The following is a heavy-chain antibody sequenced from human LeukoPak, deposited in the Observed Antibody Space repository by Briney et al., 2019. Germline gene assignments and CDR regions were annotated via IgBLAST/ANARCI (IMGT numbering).Heavy chain of an antibody. J-gene: IGHJ4*02. CDR3: ARQPAPTHSHFDY. Sequence: SETLSLTCIVSGGSISTSAYYWGWIRQPPGEGLQWIGSIYYSGNTYYNSSLKSRVTISVDTSTSQFSLRLSSVTAADTAVYYCARQPAPTHSHFDYWGQGTLVTVSS. CDR1: GGSISTSAYY. CDR2: IYYSGNT. V-gene: IGHV4-39*01.